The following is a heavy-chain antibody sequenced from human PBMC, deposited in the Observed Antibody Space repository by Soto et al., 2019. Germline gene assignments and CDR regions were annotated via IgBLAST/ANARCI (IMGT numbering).Heavy chain of an antibody. CDR3: AREGDGAFYYYYGMDV. D-gene: IGHD1-26*01. CDR2: IYHSGST. V-gene: IGHV4-38-2*02. Sequence: PSETLSLTCAVSGYSISSGYYWGWIRQPPGKGLEWIGSIYHSGSTYYNPSLKSRVTISVDTSKNQFSLKLSSVTAADTAVYYCAREGDGAFYYYYGMDVWGQGTTVTVYS. J-gene: IGHJ6*02. CDR1: GYSISSGYY.